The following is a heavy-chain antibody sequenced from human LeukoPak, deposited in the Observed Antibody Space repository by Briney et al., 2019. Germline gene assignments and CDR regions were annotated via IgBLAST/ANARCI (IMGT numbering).Heavy chain of an antibody. Sequence: GGSLRLSCAASGFTFSIYAMSWVRQAPGKGLQWVSSITSSGDGTYYADSVKGRFTISRDNSENMLYLQMISLRVEDTAVYFCAKDRPNYYGSNGHYYRRDGDYWGQGTLVTVSS. CDR2: ITSSGDGT. D-gene: IGHD3-22*01. CDR1: GFTFSIYA. V-gene: IGHV3-23*01. CDR3: AKDRPNYYGSNGHYYRRDGDY. J-gene: IGHJ4*02.